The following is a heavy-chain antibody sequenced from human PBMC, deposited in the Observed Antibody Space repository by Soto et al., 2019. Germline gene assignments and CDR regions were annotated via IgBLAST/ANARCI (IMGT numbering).Heavy chain of an antibody. CDR2: IYPGDSET. V-gene: IGHV5-51*01. CDR1: GYSFTSYW. D-gene: IGHD3-22*01. CDR3: ARLDSSGYHLVDY. Sequence: PGESLKISCKGSGYSFTSYWIGWVRQMPGKGLEWMGTIYPGDSETTYSPSFQGRVTISADKSIRTAHLQWTSLKASDTAMYHCARLDSSGYHLVDYWGQGTLVTVSS. J-gene: IGHJ4*02.